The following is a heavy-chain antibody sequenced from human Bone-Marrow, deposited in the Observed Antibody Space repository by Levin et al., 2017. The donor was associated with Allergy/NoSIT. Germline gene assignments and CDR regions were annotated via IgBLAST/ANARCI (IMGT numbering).Heavy chain of an antibody. D-gene: IGHD3-3*01. CDR2: ISAYNGNT. CDR3: ARDGVDGHDAFES. Sequence: GESLKISCKASGYTCTSYGISWVRQAPGQGLEWMGWISAYNGNTNYAQKLQGRVTMTTDTSSITAHTEQSILRSDDTAVYDCARDGVDGHDAFESWGQGTMVTVSS. V-gene: IGHV1-18*01. CDR1: GYTCTSYG. J-gene: IGHJ3*02.